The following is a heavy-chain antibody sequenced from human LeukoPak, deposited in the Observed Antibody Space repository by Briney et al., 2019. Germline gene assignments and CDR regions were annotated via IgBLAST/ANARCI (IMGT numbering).Heavy chain of an antibody. CDR2: IYTSGST. CDR1: GGSISSYY. J-gene: IGHJ3*02. CDR3: ARALLYDSSGYYHDAFDI. V-gene: IGHV4-4*07. D-gene: IGHD3-22*01. Sequence: KPSETLSLTCTVSGGSISSYYWSWIRQPAGKGLEWIGRIYTSGSTNYNPSLKSRVTMSVDTSTIQFSLKLSSVTAADTAVYYCARALLYDSSGYYHDAFDIWGQGTMVTVSS.